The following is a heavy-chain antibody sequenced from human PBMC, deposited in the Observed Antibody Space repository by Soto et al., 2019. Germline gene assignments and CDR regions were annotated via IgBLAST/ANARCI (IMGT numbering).Heavy chain of an antibody. D-gene: IGHD3-22*01. CDR3: ERAYYDTSGYSLDP. J-gene: IGHJ5*02. V-gene: IGHV4-39*07. Sequence: PSETLSLTCTVSGGSISSSSYYWGWIRQPPGKGLEWIGSIFYSGSTYYNPSLKSRVTISVDTSKNQFSLKLNSVTAADTAVYYCERAYYDTSGYSLDPWGQGTLVTVSS. CDR1: GGSISSSSYY. CDR2: IFYSGST.